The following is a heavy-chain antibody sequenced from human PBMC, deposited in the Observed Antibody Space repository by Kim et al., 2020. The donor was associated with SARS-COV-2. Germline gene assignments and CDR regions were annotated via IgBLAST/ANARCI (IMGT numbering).Heavy chain of an antibody. J-gene: IGHJ4*02. CDR2: ISWNSGAI. Sequence: GGSLRPSCVASGFTFGGYAMHWVRQAPGKGLEWVSGISWNSGAIGYADSVKGRFTISRDSAKSTLYLQMDSLRAEDTAFYYCARARDYGSGSYSALFYYWGQGTQVTVSS. CDR3: ARARDYGSGSYSALFYY. V-gene: IGHV3-9*01. CDR1: GFTFGGYA. D-gene: IGHD3-10*01.